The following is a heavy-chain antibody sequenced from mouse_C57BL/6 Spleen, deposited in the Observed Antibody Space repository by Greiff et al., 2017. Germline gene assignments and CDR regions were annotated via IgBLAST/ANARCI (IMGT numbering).Heavy chain of an antibody. Sequence: EVKLVESEGGLVQPGSSMKLSCTASGFTFSDYYMAWFRQVPEKGLEWVANINYDGSSTYYLDSLKSRFIISRDNAKNILYLQMSSLKSEDTATYYCARDQGDGFAYWGQGTLVTVSA. V-gene: IGHV5-16*01. D-gene: IGHD3-2*02. CDR3: ARDQGDGFAY. CDR2: INYDGSST. CDR1: GFTFSDYY. J-gene: IGHJ3*01.